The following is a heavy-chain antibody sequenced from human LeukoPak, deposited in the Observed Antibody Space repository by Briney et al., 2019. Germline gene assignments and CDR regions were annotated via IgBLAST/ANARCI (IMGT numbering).Heavy chain of an antibody. D-gene: IGHD6-13*01. J-gene: IGHJ6*03. CDR1: RFTLSSYR. V-gene: IGHV3-74*01. Sequence: GGALRHSRVASRFTLSSYRMHAVRPAPGRGVAGVSRIYSDGSSTYYADSVRGRFTLSRDNARKLQYLRMNSLTDERTDGHYCAKVDRGDYSSSPVPYYNYYMNGWGKGSTVTASS. CDR3: AKVDRGDYSSSPVPYYNYYMNG. CDR2: IYSDGSST.